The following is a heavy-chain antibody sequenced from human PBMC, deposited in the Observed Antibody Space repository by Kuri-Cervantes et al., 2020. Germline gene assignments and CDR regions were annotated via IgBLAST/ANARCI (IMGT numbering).Heavy chain of an antibody. V-gene: IGHV4-30-2*01. CDR2: IYHSGST. CDR3: ARVLKSSSRYYFDY. J-gene: IGHJ4*02. D-gene: IGHD6-13*01. Sequence: LRLSCAVSGGSISSGGYSWSWIRQPPGKGLEWIGYIYHSGSTYHNPSLKSRVTISVDTSKNQFSLKLSSVTAADTAVYYWARVLKSSSRYYFDYWGQGTLVTVSS. CDR1: GGSISSGGYS.